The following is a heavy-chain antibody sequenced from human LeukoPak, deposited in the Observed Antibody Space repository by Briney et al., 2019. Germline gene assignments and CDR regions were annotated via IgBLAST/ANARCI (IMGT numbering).Heavy chain of an antibody. CDR3: ASLVGARTFDI. CDR2: ISSSSSYI. CDR1: GFTFSDSA. D-gene: IGHD1-26*01. Sequence: PGGSLRLSCAASGFTFSDSAVHWVRHAPGKGLEWVSSISSSSSYIYYADSVKGRFTISRDNAKNSLYLQMNSLRAEDTAVYYCASLVGARTFDIWGQGTMVTVST. V-gene: IGHV3-21*01. J-gene: IGHJ3*02.